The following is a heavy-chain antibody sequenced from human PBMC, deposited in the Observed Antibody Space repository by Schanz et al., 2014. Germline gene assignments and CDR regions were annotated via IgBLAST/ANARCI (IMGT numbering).Heavy chain of an antibody. CDR2: IVPIAGIT. V-gene: IGHV1-69*02. J-gene: IGHJ4*02. Sequence: QVHLVQSGAEVKKPGSSVKVSCKASGGTFSSDTFSWVRQAPGQGLEWMGRIVPIAGITNYAQRFQGRVTITADKSSDTAYMELSSLRSEDTAVYYCARGGDSGGWYNRDLAHFDYWGQGTLVTVSS. CDR1: GGTFSSDT. D-gene: IGHD6-19*01. CDR3: ARGGDSGGWYNRDLAHFDY.